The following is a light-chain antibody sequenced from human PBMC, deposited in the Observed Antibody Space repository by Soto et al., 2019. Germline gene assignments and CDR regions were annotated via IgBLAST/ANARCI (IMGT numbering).Light chain of an antibody. CDR2: GAS. J-gene: IGKJ1*01. CDR3: QQYNNWWT. CDR1: QSVSSN. V-gene: IGKV3-15*01. Sequence: EIVMTQSPATLSVSPGERATFSCRASQSVSSNLAWYQQKPGQAPRLLIYGASTRATGIPARFSGSGSGTEFTLTISSLQSEDFAVYDCQQYNNWWTFGQGTKVEIK.